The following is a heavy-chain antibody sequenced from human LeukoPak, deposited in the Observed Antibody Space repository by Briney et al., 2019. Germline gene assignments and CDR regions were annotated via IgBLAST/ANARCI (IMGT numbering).Heavy chain of an antibody. V-gene: IGHV4-30-4*01. CDR2: IYYSGST. J-gene: IGHJ5*02. Sequence: PSQTLSLTCTVSGGSISSGDYYWSWIRQPPGKGLEWIGYIYYSGSTYYNPSLKSRVTISVDTSKNQFSLKLSSVTAADTAVYYCARGLRSYGLDQYNWFDPWGQGTLVTVSS. D-gene: IGHD5-18*01. CDR1: GGSISSGDYY. CDR3: ARGLRSYGLDQYNWFDP.